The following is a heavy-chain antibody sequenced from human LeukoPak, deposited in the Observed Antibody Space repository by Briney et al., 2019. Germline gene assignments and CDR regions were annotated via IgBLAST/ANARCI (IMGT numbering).Heavy chain of an antibody. J-gene: IGHJ4*02. D-gene: IGHD3-10*01. CDR1: GGTFSSYA. Sequence: SVKVSCKASGGTFSSYAISWVRQAPGQGLEWMGGIIPIFGTANYAQKFQGRVTITADKSTSTAYMELSSLRSEDTAVYYCAKDWAPMVRGPGGDYWGQGTLVTVSS. V-gene: IGHV1-69*06. CDR3: AKDWAPMVRGPGGDY. CDR2: IIPIFGTA.